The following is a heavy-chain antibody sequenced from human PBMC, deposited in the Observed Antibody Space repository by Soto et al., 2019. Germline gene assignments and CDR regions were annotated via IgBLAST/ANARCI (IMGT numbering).Heavy chain of an antibody. Sequence: GGSLRLSCAASGFTFSSYWMHWVRQTPEKGLEWVSYISSGSSTIFYADSVKGRFTISRDNAKNSLYLQMNSLRAEDTAVYYCAPHSGYYDYWGQGTLVTVSS. J-gene: IGHJ4*02. CDR1: GFTFSSYW. D-gene: IGHD3-22*01. CDR2: ISSGSSTI. V-gene: IGHV3-48*01. CDR3: APHSGYYDY.